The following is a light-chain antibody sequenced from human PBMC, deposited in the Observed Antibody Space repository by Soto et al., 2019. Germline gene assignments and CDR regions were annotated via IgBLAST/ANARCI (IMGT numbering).Light chain of an antibody. J-gene: IGKJ1*01. V-gene: IGKV1-5*03. CDR1: QSISSR. CDR3: QQYNTYSPWA. Sequence: DIQMTQSPSTLSASVGDRVTITCRASQSISSRLAWYQQKPGKAPKLLIYKASSLESGVPSRFSGSGSGTEFTLTIISLQPDDFASYYCQQYNTYSPWAFGQGTKVEIK. CDR2: KAS.